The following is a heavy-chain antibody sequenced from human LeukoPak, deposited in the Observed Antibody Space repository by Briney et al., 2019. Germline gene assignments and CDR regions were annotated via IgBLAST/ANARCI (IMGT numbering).Heavy chain of an antibody. CDR2: IRSEANSYAQ. CDR3: TRPPWVYYDTSGYNDAFDT. V-gene: IGHV3-73*01. CDR1: GFTFSGSA. Sequence: GGSLRLSCAASGFTFSGSAMHWVRQASGKGLEWVGRIRSEANSYAQAYAATVKGRYTISRYDSKNTAYLQMNSMKTEDTAVYYCTRPPWVYYDTSGYNDAFDTWGQGTMVTVSS. D-gene: IGHD3-22*01. J-gene: IGHJ3*02.